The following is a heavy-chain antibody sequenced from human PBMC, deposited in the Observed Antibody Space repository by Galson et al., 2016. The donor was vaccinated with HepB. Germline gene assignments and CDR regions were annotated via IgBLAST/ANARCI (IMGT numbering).Heavy chain of an antibody. Sequence: TLSLTCTVSRGSINSGDYYWSWFRQSPGKGLEWIGYIYFSGTTSYNPSLKSRVTISIDTSKNQFSLELISVTAADTAVYYCASFPLFGTYTDYGTGAFQVWGQGTLVTVSS. CDR3: ASFPLFGTYTDYGTGAFQV. J-gene: IGHJ3*01. D-gene: IGHD4-17*01. CDR1: RGSINSGDYY. CDR2: IYFSGTT. V-gene: IGHV4-30-4*01.